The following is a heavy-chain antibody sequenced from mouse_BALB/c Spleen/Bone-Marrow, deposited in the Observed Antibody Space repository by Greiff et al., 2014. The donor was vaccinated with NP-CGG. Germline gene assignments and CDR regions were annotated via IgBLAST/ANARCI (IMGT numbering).Heavy chain of an antibody. J-gene: IGHJ2*01. V-gene: IGHV1S81*02. CDR1: GYTFTSYW. CDR2: INPSNGRT. Sequence: QVQLKESGAELVKPGASVKLSCKASGYTFTSYWMHWVKQRPGQDLEWIGEINPSNGRTNYNEKFKSKATLTVDKSSSTAYMQLSSLTSEDSAVYYCAGPFDYWGQGTTLTVSS. CDR3: AGPFDY.